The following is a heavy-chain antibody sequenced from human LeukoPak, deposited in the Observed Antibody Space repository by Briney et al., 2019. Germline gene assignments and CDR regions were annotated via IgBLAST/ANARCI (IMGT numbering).Heavy chain of an antibody. Sequence: NSSETLSFTCTVSGGSISSSNYFWPWIRQPPGKVLEWSGSVFYSGTTNYNPSLKSRLTISVDTSKNQFSLKLSSVSAADTAIYYCARRGESSYYTSAVLRRPKNYYYYMDVWGKGTTVTVSS. CDR1: GGSISSSNYF. D-gene: IGHD5/OR15-5a*01. J-gene: IGHJ6*03. V-gene: IGHV4-39*01. CDR3: ARRGESSYYTSAVLRRPKNYYYYMDV. CDR2: VFYSGTT.